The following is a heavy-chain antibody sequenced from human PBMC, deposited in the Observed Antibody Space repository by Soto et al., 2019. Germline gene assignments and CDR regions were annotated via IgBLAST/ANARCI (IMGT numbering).Heavy chain of an antibody. CDR2: IWYDGSNK. D-gene: IGHD3-10*01. J-gene: IGHJ6*02. Sequence: QVQLVESGGGVVQPGRSLRLSCAASGFTFTSYGMHWVRQAPGKGLEWVAVIWYDGSNKYYADSVKGRFTISRANSKNTLYLQMNSLRAEDTAVYYCARVGGAYYYYGMDVWGQGTTVTVSS. CDR3: ARVGGAYYYYGMDV. CDR1: GFTFTSYG. V-gene: IGHV3-33*01.